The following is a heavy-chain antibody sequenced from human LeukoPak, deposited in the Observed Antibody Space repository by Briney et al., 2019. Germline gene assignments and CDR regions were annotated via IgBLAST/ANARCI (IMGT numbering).Heavy chain of an antibody. CDR1: GGSISSHY. J-gene: IGHJ3*02. V-gene: IGHV4-59*11. CDR2: IYYTGST. D-gene: IGHD1-1*01. Sequence: SETLSLTCTVSGGSISSHYWTWIRQPPGEGLEWIGYIYYTGSTNYNPSPKSRVSISVDTSKNQFSLKLNSVTAADTAMYYCAREVLEAFDIWGHGTMVTVSS. CDR3: AREVLEAFDI.